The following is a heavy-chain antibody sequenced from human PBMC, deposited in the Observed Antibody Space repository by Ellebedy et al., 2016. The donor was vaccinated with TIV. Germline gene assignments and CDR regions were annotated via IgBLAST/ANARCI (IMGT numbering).Heavy chain of an antibody. V-gene: IGHV3-21*01. CDR3: ARDLDYYYGMDV. CDR1: GFTFSSYS. CDR2: SSSSSYYI. J-gene: IGHJ6*02. Sequence: PGGSLRLSCAASGFTFSSYSMNWVRQAPGKGLEWISSSSSSSYYIYYADSVKGRFTFSRDNAKNSLYLQMNSLRAEDTAVYYCARDLDYYYGMDVWGQGTTVTVSS.